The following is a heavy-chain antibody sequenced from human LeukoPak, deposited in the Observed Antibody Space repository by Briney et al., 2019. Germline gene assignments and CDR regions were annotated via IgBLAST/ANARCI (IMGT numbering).Heavy chain of an antibody. CDR1: GYTFTAYS. Sequence: ASVKVSCKASGYTFTAYSMHWVRQAPGQWLEYMGWLNPNSGDTNYAQKFQGRVTMTRDTSMSTAYMELSGLRFDDTAVYYCARDGEVRQGHCSTTSCPVDYWGQGTLITVSS. D-gene: IGHD2-2*01. CDR3: ARDGEVRQGHCSTTSCPVDY. V-gene: IGHV1-2*02. J-gene: IGHJ4*02. CDR2: LNPNSGDT.